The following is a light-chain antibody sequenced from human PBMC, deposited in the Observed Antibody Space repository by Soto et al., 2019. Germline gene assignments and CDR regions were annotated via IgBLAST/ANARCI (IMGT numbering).Light chain of an antibody. CDR3: QHYYSSPLT. CDR1: QSVLSSSNNKNY. Sequence: DIVMTQSPDSLSVSLGGRATINCKSSQSVLSSSNNKNYLAWYQQKPGQPPKVVIYWTSTRGSGVPDRFSGSGSGTDFTLTISSLQAEDVAVYYCQHYYSSPLTFGGGTKVEIK. J-gene: IGKJ4*01. V-gene: IGKV4-1*01. CDR2: WTS.